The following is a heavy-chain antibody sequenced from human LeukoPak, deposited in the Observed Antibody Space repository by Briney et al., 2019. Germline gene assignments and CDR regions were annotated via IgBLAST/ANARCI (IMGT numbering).Heavy chain of an antibody. Sequence: GASVKVSCKXSGYTFTNYGISWLRQAPGQGLEWMGWISAQNSNTKYARKFQDRVNMTTDTSTSTAYMELRSLRSDDTAVYFCARDWPSEITGAWGQGTLVTVSS. J-gene: IGHJ4*02. CDR3: ARDWPSEITGA. V-gene: IGHV1-18*01. CDR1: GYTFTNYG. D-gene: IGHD1-1*01. CDR2: ISAQNSNT.